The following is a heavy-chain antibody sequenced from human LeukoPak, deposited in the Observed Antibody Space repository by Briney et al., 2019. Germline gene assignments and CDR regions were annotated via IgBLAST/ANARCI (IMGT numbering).Heavy chain of an antibody. Sequence: SETLSLTCTVCGGSISSSSYYWGWIRQPPGKGLEWIGSIYNSGSTYYNPSLKSRVTISVDTSKNQFSLKLSSVTAADTAVYFCARREYYDSSGYRWGQGTLVTVSS. V-gene: IGHV4-39*01. J-gene: IGHJ4*02. D-gene: IGHD3-22*01. CDR3: ARREYYDSSGYR. CDR2: IYNSGST. CDR1: GGSISSSSYY.